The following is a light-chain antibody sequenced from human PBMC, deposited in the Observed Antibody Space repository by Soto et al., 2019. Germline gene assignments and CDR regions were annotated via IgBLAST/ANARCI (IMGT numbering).Light chain of an antibody. CDR2: AAS. J-gene: IGKJ4*01. CDR1: QGISSY. Sequence: IQLTQSPSSLSASVGDRVTITCRASQGISSYLAWYQQKPVKAPKLLIYAASTLQSGVPSRFSGSGSGTDFTLTISSLQPEEFATYDCQQLNSYPLTVGGGTKVESK. V-gene: IGKV1-9*01. CDR3: QQLNSYPLT.